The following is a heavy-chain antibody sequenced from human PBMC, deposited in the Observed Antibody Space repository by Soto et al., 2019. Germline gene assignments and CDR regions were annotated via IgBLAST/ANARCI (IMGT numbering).Heavy chain of an antibody. V-gene: IGHV3-23*01. CDR2: FRTSGDGGTT. J-gene: IGHJ4*02. CDR1: GFTFSSYS. CDR3: ENKVTSGPGSQYFDY. D-gene: IGHD3-10*01. Sequence: WGSLRLSCAASGFTFSSYSMSWVRQAPGKGLEWVSGFRTSGDGGTTYYADSVKGRFTISRDNSKNMLFLQMNSLRAEDTAIYYCENKVTSGPGSQYFDYWGQGTLVTVSS.